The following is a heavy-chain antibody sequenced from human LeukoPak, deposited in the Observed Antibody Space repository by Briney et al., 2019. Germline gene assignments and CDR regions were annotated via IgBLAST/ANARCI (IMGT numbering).Heavy chain of an antibody. V-gene: IGHV3-15*01. CDR3: TTVLLWFGNRFDP. J-gene: IGHJ5*02. D-gene: IGHD3-10*01. CDR2: IKSKTDGGTT. CDR1: GFTFSNAW. Sequence: GGSLRLSCAASGFTFSNAWMSWVRQAPGKGLEWVGRIKSKTDGGTTDYAAPVKDRFTISRDDSKNTLYLQMNSLKTEDTAVYYCTTVLLWFGNRFDPWGQGTLVTVSS.